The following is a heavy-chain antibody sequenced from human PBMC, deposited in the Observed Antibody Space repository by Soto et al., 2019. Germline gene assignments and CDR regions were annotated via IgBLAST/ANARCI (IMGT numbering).Heavy chain of an antibody. V-gene: IGHV3-30-3*01. D-gene: IGHD6-13*01. Sequence: PGGSLRLSCAASGFTFSSYAMHWVRQAPGKGLEWVAVISYDGSNKYYADSVKGRFTISRDNSKNTLYLQMNSLRAEDTAVYYCARDEAAALDPWGQGTLVTVSS. J-gene: IGHJ5*02. CDR2: ISYDGSNK. CDR1: GFTFSSYA. CDR3: ARDEAAALDP.